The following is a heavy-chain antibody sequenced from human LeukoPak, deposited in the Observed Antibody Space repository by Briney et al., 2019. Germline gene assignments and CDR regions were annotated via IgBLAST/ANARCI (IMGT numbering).Heavy chain of an antibody. V-gene: IGHV1-69*13. CDR1: GGTFSSYA. D-gene: IGHD5-24*01. Sequence: ALVKVSCKASGGTFSSYAISWVRQAPGQGLEWMGGIIPIFGTANYAQKFQGRVTITADESTSTAYMELSSLRSEDTAVYYCARDQERDGYNYYVYWGQGTLVTVSS. CDR2: IIPIFGTA. J-gene: IGHJ4*02. CDR3: ARDQERDGYNYYVY.